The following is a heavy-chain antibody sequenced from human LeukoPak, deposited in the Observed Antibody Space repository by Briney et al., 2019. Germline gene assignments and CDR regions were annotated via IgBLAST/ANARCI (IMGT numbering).Heavy chain of an antibody. J-gene: IGHJ3*02. Sequence: GGSLRLSCAASGFTFSSYSMNWVRQAPGKGLEWASSISSSSSYIYYADSVKGRFTISRDNAKNSLYLQMNSLRAEDTAVYYCARDYDYVWGSYRYTGAFDIWGQGTMVTVSS. CDR3: ARDYDYVWGSYRYTGAFDI. CDR1: GFTFSSYS. V-gene: IGHV3-21*01. CDR2: ISSSSSYI. D-gene: IGHD3-16*02.